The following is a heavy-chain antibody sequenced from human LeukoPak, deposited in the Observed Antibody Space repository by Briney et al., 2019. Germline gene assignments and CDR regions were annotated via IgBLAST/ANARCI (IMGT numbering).Heavy chain of an antibody. CDR2: INPNSGGT. CDR1: GYTFTGYY. Sequence: ASVKVSCKASGYTFTGYYMHWVRQAPGQGLEWMGWINPNSGGTNYAQKFQGRVTMTRDTSISTAYMELSRLRSDDTAVYYCARGLRYFDWLLHYCYYMDVWGKGTTVTISS. D-gene: IGHD3-9*01. J-gene: IGHJ6*03. CDR3: ARGLRYFDWLLHYCYYMDV. V-gene: IGHV1-2*02.